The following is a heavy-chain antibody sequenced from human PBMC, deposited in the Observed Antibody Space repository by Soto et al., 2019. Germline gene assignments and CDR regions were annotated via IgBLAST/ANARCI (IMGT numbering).Heavy chain of an antibody. CDR3: TRDYSDSSGYYPKFDY. Sequence: QVQLVQSGAEEKKPGASVTVSCKASGYTSTYYTVHWVRQAPGQRLEWMGWINAGDGNTKYSPNFQGRVTITKDTSASTVYMELSSLRCEDTAVYFCTRDYSDSSGYYPKFDYWGQGTQVTVSS. D-gene: IGHD3-22*01. V-gene: IGHV1-3*05. CDR2: INAGDGNT. CDR1: GYTSTYYT. J-gene: IGHJ4*02.